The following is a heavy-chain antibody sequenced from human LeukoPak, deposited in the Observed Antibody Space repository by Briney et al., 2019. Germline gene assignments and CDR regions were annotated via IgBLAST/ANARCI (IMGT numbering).Heavy chain of an antibody. V-gene: IGHV5-51*01. CDR1: GYSFTSYW. Sequence: GESLKISCKGSGYSFTSYWIGWVRQVPGKGLEWMGIIYPGDSDTRYSPSFQGQVTISADKSISTAYLQWSSLKASDTAMYYCASSYYDFWSGYPGGYYFDYWGQGTLVTVSS. CDR3: ASSYYDFWSGYPGGYYFDY. D-gene: IGHD3-3*01. J-gene: IGHJ4*02. CDR2: IYPGDSDT.